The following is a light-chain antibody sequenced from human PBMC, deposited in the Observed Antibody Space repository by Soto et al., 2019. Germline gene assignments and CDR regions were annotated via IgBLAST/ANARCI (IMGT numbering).Light chain of an antibody. CDR2: LEVSGSY. CDR1: SGHSSYI. V-gene: IGLV4-60*02. Sequence: QLVLTQSSSASASLGSSVKLTCTLSSGHSSYIIAWHQQQPGKAPRYLMKLEVSGSYNKGSGVPDRLSGSSSGADRYLTISHLQFEDEADYYCETWENNILVFGGGTKLTVL. J-gene: IGLJ2*01. CDR3: ETWENNILV.